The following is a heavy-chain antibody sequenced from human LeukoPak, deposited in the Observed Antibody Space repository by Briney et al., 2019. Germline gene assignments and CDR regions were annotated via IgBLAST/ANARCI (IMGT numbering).Heavy chain of an antibody. CDR2: ISGSGGST. Sequence: GGSLRLLCAASGFTFSSYAMSWVRQAPGKGLEWVSAISGSGGSTYYADSVKGRFTISRDNSKNTLYLQMNSLRAEDTAVYYCAKRDSPGYSYGYWGQGTLVTVSS. V-gene: IGHV3-23*01. CDR1: GFTFSSYA. J-gene: IGHJ4*02. D-gene: IGHD5-18*01. CDR3: AKRDSPGYSYGY.